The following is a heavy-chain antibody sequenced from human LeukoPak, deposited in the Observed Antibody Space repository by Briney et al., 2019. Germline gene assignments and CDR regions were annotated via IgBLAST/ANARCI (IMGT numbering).Heavy chain of an antibody. J-gene: IGHJ3*02. Sequence: GGSLRLSCAASGFTFSSYSMNWVRQAPGKGLEWVSSISSSSSYIYYADSVKGRFTISRDNAKNSLYLQMNSLRAEDTAVYYCARGVSGWYDRDAFDIWGQGTMVTVSS. D-gene: IGHD6-19*01. CDR3: ARGVSGWYDRDAFDI. CDR2: ISSSSSYI. V-gene: IGHV3-21*01. CDR1: GFTFSSYS.